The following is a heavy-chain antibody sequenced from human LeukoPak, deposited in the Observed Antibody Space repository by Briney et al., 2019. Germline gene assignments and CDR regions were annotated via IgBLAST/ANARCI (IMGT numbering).Heavy chain of an antibody. Sequence: GASVKVSCKVSGYTLTELSMHWVRQAPGKGLEWMGGFDPEDGETIYAQKFQGRVTMTEDTSTDTAYMELSSLRSEDTAVYYCATDIPALTRGDYRRVSFDYWGQGTLVTVSS. CDR1: GYTLTELS. CDR2: FDPEDGET. J-gene: IGHJ4*02. D-gene: IGHD4-17*01. CDR3: ATDIPALTRGDYRRVSFDY. V-gene: IGHV1-24*01.